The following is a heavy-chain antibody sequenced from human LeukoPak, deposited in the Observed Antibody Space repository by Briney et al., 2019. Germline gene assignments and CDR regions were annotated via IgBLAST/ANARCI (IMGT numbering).Heavy chain of an antibody. Sequence: KPSQTLSLTCTVSGGSISSYCWSWIRQPPGKGLEWIGYIYYSGSTNYNPSLKSRVTISVDTSKNQFSLKLSSVTAADTAVYYCARGSDTGAFDIWGQGTVVTVSS. CDR1: GGSISSYC. CDR2: IYYSGST. CDR3: ARGSDTGAFDI. V-gene: IGHV4-59*01. D-gene: IGHD6-25*01. J-gene: IGHJ3*02.